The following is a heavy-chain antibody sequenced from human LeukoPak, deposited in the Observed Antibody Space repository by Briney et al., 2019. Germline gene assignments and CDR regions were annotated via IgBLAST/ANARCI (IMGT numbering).Heavy chain of an antibody. J-gene: IGHJ3*02. V-gene: IGHV3-11*01. CDR1: GFIFSDYY. CDR2: LSTSGDIM. Sequence: GGSLRLSCAASGFIFSDYYMSWIRQAPGKGLEWASYLSTSGDIMYYAGSVKGRFTISRDNAKNSLYLEMDSLRAEDTAVYYCARGHYGGNPADAFDIWGQGTMVTVS. CDR3: ARGHYGGNPADAFDI. D-gene: IGHD4-23*01.